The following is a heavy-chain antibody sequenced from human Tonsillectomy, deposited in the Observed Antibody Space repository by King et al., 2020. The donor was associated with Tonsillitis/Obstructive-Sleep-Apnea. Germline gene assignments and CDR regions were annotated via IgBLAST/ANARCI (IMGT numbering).Heavy chain of an antibody. CDR2: TRNRGNSYTT. Sequence: VQLVKSGGGLVQPGGSLRLSCAASGFTFSDHYMDWVRQAPGKGLEWVGRTRNRGNSYTTEYAASVKGRFPISRDDSKNSLYLQMNSLKTEATAVYYCARDVDLSGGGYWGQGTLVTVSS. CDR1: GFTFSDHY. D-gene: IGHD2-15*01. V-gene: IGHV3-72*01. J-gene: IGHJ4*02. CDR3: ARDVDLSGGGY.